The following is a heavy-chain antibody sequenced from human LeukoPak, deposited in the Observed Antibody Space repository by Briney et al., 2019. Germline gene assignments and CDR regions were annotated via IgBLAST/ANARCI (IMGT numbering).Heavy chain of an antibody. V-gene: IGHV1-2*02. CDR3: ARDLQEIVVVPAAPTFDH. Sequence: ASVKVSCKASGYTFTGYYLHWVRQAPGQGLEWMGWINPNSSGTNYAQKFQGRVTMTRDTSISTAYMEVSRLRSDDTAVYYCARDLQEIVVVPAAPTFDHWGQGTLVTVSS. CDR1: GYTFTGYY. D-gene: IGHD2-2*01. J-gene: IGHJ4*02. CDR2: INPNSSGT.